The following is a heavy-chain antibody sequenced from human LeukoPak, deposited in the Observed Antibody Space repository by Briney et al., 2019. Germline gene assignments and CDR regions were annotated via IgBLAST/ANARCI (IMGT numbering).Heavy chain of an antibody. CDR3: ARGGNYDILTGYYSADLDY. D-gene: IGHD3-9*01. Sequence: ASVKVSCKASGYTFTGYYMHWVRQAPGQGLEWMGWINPNSGGTNYAQKFQGRVTMTRDTSISTAYMELSRLRSDDTAVYYCARGGNYDILTGYYSADLDYWGQGTLVTVSS. CDR2: INPNSGGT. V-gene: IGHV1-2*02. CDR1: GYTFTGYY. J-gene: IGHJ4*02.